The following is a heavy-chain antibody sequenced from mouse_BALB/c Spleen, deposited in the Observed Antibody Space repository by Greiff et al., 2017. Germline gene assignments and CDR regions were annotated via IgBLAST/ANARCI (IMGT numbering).Heavy chain of an antibody. Sequence: VQLQQSGADLVQPGASVKLSCTASGYTFTSYYMYWVKQRPGQGLEWIGDINPSSGGTNFNEKFKGKATLTVDKSSSTAYLQLNSLTSEDSAVYYYTRLRARGDYLDAWGEGTTLTVSS. CDR3: TRLRARGDYLDA. J-gene: IGHJ2*01. CDR2: INPSSGGT. V-gene: IGHV1S81*02. CDR1: GYTFTSYY.